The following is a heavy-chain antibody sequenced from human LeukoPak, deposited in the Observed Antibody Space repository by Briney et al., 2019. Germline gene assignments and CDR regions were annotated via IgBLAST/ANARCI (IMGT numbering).Heavy chain of an antibody. Sequence: SQTLSLTCTVSGGSISSYYWSWIRQPPGKGMEWSVYIYHSGSTNYNPSLKSRVTISVDTPKNQFSLKLSSVTAADTAVYYCARDGGYDFPYFDSWGQGTLVTVSS. CDR3: ARDGGYDFPYFDS. CDR2: IYHSGST. V-gene: IGHV4-59*01. J-gene: IGHJ4*02. CDR1: GGSISSYY. D-gene: IGHD5-12*01.